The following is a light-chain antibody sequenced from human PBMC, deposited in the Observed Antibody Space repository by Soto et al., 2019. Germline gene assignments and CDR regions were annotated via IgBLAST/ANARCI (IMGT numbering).Light chain of an antibody. CDR1: QSVSSTY. CDR3: QQYGSSPWT. Sequence: ELVLTQSPGTLSLSPGERATLSCRASQSVSSTYLAWYQQKPGQAPRLLIYGASSRATGIPDRFSGGGSGTDFTLTISRLEPEDFAVYYCQQYGSSPWTCGQGTKVEIK. V-gene: IGKV3-20*01. J-gene: IGKJ1*01. CDR2: GAS.